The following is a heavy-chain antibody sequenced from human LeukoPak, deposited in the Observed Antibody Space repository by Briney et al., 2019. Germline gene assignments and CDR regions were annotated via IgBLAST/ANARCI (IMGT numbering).Heavy chain of an antibody. V-gene: IGHV1-24*01. CDR1: GFTFSSYG. CDR2: FDPEDGET. J-gene: IGHJ4*02. Sequence: GGSLRLSCTASGFTFSSYGMHWVRQAPGKGLEWMGGFDPEDGETIYAQKFQGRVTMTEDTSTDTAYMELSSLRSEDTAVYYCATKYCSGGNCDYWGQGTLVTVSS. D-gene: IGHD2-15*01. CDR3: ATKYCSGGNCDY.